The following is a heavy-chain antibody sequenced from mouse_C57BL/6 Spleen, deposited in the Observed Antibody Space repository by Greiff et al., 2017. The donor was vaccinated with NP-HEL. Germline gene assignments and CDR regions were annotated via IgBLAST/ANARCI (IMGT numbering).Heavy chain of an antibody. Sequence: VMLVESGPGLVQPSQSLSITCTVSGFSLTSYGVHWVRQSPGKGLEWLGVIWSGGSTDYNAAFISRLSISKDNSKSQVFFKMNSLQADDTAIYYCARLPYYGSSYDYAMDYWGQGTSVTVSS. J-gene: IGHJ4*01. CDR2: IWSGGST. V-gene: IGHV2-2*01. CDR1: GFSLTSYG. CDR3: ARLPYYGSSYDYAMDY. D-gene: IGHD1-1*01.